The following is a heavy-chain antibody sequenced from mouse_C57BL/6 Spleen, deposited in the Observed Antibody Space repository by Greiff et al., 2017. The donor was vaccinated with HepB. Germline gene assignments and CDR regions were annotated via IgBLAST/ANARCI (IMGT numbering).Heavy chain of an antibody. CDR3: ARDQATVVAYYAMDY. CDR2: ISDGGSYT. CDR1: GFTFSSYA. Sequence: DVKLVESGGGLVKPGGSLKLSCAASGFTFSSYAMSWVRQTPEKRLEWVATISDGGSYTYYPDNVKGRFTISRDNAKNNLYLQMSHLKSEDTAMYYCARDQATVVAYYAMDYWGQGTSVTVSS. D-gene: IGHD1-1*01. J-gene: IGHJ4*01. V-gene: IGHV5-4*01.